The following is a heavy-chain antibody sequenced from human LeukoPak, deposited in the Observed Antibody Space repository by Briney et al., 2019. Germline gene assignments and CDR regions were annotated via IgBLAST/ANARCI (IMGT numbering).Heavy chain of an antibody. CDR2: IVGSGGST. CDR1: GFTFSSYA. D-gene: IGHD1-14*01. Sequence: PGGSLRLSCAASGFTFSSYAMSWVRQAPGKWLEWVSAIVGSGGSTYYADSVKGRFTIFRDKSKNTLYLQMNSLRAEDTAVYYCAKRNPFYFDYWGQGTLVTVSS. V-gene: IGHV3-23*01. CDR3: AKRNPFYFDY. J-gene: IGHJ4*02.